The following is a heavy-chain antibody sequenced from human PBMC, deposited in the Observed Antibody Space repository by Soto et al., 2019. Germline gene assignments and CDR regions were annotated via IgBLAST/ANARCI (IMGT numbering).Heavy chain of an antibody. V-gene: IGHV3-53*01. CDR2: IYSGGST. Sequence: EVQLVESGGGLIQPGGSLRVSCAASGFTVSRSYMSWVRQAPGKGLEWVSVIYSGGSTNYADSVKGRFTISRDNSKKTLYLQMNSLRVEDTAVYYCARDTYYYDSSGQPYWGQGTLVTVSP. J-gene: IGHJ4*02. D-gene: IGHD3-22*01. CDR1: GFTVSRSY. CDR3: ARDTYYYDSSGQPY.